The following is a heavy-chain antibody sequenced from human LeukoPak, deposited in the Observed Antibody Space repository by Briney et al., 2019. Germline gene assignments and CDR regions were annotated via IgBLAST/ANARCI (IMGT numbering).Heavy chain of an antibody. Sequence: SETLSLTCTVSGGSISISNYYWGWIRQPPGKGLEWIGSMSYSGRTYYNPSLKTRVTVSLDTSKNQFSLKLSSVTAADTAVYYCARLRIAAAGTGAFDIWGQGTMVTVSS. V-gene: IGHV4-39*07. CDR1: GGSISISNYY. J-gene: IGHJ3*02. CDR2: MSYSGRT. CDR3: ARLRIAAAGTGAFDI. D-gene: IGHD6-13*01.